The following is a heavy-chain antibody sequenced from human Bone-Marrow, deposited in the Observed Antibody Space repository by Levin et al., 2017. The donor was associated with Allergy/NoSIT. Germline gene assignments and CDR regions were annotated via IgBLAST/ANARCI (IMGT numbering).Heavy chain of an antibody. Sequence: SCAASGFTFSSYEMNWVRQAPGKGPEWVSYISSGGSTIYYADSVKGRFTISRDNGKNALYLQMNSLRAEDTAVYYCARCAARGVYYYGMDVWGQGTTVTVSS. CDR2: ISSGGSTI. CDR3: ARCAARGVYYYGMDV. J-gene: IGHJ6*02. CDR1: GFTFSSYE. D-gene: IGHD3-10*01. V-gene: IGHV3-48*03.